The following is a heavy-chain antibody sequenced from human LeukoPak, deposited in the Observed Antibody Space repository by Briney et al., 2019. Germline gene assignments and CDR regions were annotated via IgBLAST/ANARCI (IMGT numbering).Heavy chain of an antibody. V-gene: IGHV3-30-3*01. D-gene: IGHD3-10*01. CDR1: GFTFSSYA. CDR2: ISYDGSNK. CDR3: ARVRAAVVRPGTVDY. J-gene: IGHJ4*02. Sequence: PGGSLRLSCAASGFTFSSYAMHWVRQAPGKGLEWVAVISYDGSNKYYAHSVKGRFTISRDNSKNTLYLQMNSLRAEDTAVYYCARVRAAVVRPGTVDYWGQGTLVTVSS.